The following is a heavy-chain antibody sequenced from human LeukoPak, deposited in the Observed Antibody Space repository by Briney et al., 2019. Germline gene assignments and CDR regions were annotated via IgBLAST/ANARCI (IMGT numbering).Heavy chain of an antibody. V-gene: IGHV3-20*04. CDR1: GFTFDDYG. CDR3: ARDYYDSSGPHDAFDI. CDR2: INWNGGST. D-gene: IGHD3-22*01. Sequence: GGSLRLSCAASGFTFDDYGMSWVRQAPGKGLEWVSGINWNGGSTGYADSVKGRFTISRDNAKNSLYLQMNSLRAEDTALYYCARDYYDSSGPHDAFDIWGQGTTVTVSS. J-gene: IGHJ3*02.